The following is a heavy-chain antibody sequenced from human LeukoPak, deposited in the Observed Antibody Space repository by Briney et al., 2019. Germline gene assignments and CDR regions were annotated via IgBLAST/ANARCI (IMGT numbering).Heavy chain of an antibody. Sequence: AGGSLSLSCTASGFTFTSYAMHWVRQAPSKGLEWVAVISYDASNKYYADSVKGRFTISRDNSKNTLYLQMNSLRVEDTAGYYCARSGVTYYYDSSGYYPPGYWGQGTLVTVSS. D-gene: IGHD3-22*01. CDR3: ARSGVTYYYDSSGYYPPGY. CDR1: GFTFTSYA. CDR2: ISYDASNK. V-gene: IGHV3-30*04. J-gene: IGHJ4*02.